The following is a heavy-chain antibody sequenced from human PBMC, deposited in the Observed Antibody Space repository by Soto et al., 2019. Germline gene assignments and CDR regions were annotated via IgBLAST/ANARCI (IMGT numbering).Heavy chain of an antibody. CDR3: ARGLTGPWGAMVEPHQNYYYYYGMDV. Sequence: GASVKVSCKASGYTFTGYYMHWVRQAPGQGLEWMGWINPNSGGTNYAQKFQGWVTMTRDTSISTAYMELSRLRSDDTAVYYCARGLTGPWGAMVEPHQNYYYYYGMDVWGQGTTVTVSS. J-gene: IGHJ6*02. D-gene: IGHD5-18*01. CDR2: INPNSGGT. CDR1: GYTFTGYY. V-gene: IGHV1-2*04.